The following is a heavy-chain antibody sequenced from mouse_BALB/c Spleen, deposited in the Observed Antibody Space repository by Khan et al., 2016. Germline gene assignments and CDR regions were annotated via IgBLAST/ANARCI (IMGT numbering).Heavy chain of an antibody. V-gene: IGHV1-9*01. CDR1: GYTFNSCW. Sequence: QVQLQQSGAELMKPGASVKISCKATGYTFNSCWIEWVKQRPGHGLEWIGEILPGTDTTDYHEKFKDRAAFTADTSSNTAYMQLSSLASEDAAVYHGAGEELGSLIVKGGKGTLVTVSA. CDR3: AGEELGSLIVK. CDR2: ILPGTDTT. J-gene: IGHJ3*01. D-gene: IGHD1-2*01.